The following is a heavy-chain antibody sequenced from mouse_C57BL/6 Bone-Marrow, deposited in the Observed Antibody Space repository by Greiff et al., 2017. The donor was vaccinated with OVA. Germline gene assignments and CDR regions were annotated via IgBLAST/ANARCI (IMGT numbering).Heavy chain of an antibody. CDR3: ARGDYYGSSPSYLDY. CDR1: GYTFTDYY. CDR2: INPYNGGT. J-gene: IGHJ2*01. V-gene: IGHV1-19*01. Sequence: VQLQQSGPVLVKPGASVKMSCKASGYTFTDYYMNWVKQSHGKSLEWIGVINPYNGGTSYNQKFKGKATLTVDKSSSTAYMELNSLTSEDSAVYYCARGDYYGSSPSYLDYWGQGTTLTVSS. D-gene: IGHD1-1*01.